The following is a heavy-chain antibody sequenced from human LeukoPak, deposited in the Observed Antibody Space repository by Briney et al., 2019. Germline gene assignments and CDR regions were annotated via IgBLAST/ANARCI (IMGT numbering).Heavy chain of an antibody. V-gene: IGHV3-15*01. J-gene: IGHJ4*02. CDR1: GFTFSNAW. Sequence: GGSLRLSCAASGFTFSNAWMSWVRQAPGKGLEWVGRIKSKSGGGTTDNAAPVKGRFTISRDDSKNTLYLQMNSLKTEDTAVYYCTTSSGWPLSYYFDCWGQGTLVTVSS. CDR2: IKSKSGGGTT. D-gene: IGHD6-19*01. CDR3: TTSSGWPLSYYFDC.